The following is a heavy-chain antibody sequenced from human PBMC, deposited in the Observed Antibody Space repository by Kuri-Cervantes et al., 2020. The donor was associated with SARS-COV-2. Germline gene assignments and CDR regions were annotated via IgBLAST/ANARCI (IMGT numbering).Heavy chain of an antibody. CDR3: ARDDVFLKAFDI. CDR1: GGSFSGYY. Sequence: GSLRLSCAVYGGSFSGYYWSWIRQPPGKGLGWIGEINHSGSTNYNPSLKSRVTISVDTSKNQFSLKLSSVTAADTAVYYCARDDVFLKAFDIWGQGTMVTVSS. CDR2: INHSGST. J-gene: IGHJ3*02. D-gene: IGHD2-21*01. V-gene: IGHV4-34*01.